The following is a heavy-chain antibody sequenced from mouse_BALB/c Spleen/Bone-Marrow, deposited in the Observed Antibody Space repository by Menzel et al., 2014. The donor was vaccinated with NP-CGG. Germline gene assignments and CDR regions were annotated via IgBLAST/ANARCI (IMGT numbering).Heavy chain of an antibody. CDR3: ARSGSSSGYFDY. CDR2: ISSGSSTI. J-gene: IGHJ2*01. CDR1: GFAFSSFG. D-gene: IGHD1-1*01. V-gene: IGHV5-17*02. Sequence: EVMLVESGGGLVQPGGSRKLSCAASGFAFSSFGMHWVRQAPEKGLEWVAYISSGSSTIYCADTVMGRFTISRDNPKNTLFLQMTSLRSEDTAMYYCARSGSSSGYFDYWGQGTTLTVSS.